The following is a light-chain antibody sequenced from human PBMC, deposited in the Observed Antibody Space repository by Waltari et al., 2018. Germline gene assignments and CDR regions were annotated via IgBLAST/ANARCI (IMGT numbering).Light chain of an antibody. Sequence: DIVMTQSPDSLAVSLGERAAINCKSSQSVLYSSNNKNYLAWYQRKTGQPPKLLIYWASTRESGVPDRFSGSGSGTDFTLTISSLQAEDVAVYYCQQYYSTPLTFGPGTKVDIK. CDR2: WAS. CDR1: QSVLYSSNNKNY. CDR3: QQYYSTPLT. V-gene: IGKV4-1*01. J-gene: IGKJ3*01.